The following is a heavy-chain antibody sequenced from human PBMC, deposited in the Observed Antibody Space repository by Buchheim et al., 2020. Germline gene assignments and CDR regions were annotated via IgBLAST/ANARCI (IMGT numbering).Heavy chain of an antibody. D-gene: IGHD4-17*01. V-gene: IGHV3-30*04. CDR3: ARGPDYGDSLGVSYYYYGMDV. CDR2: ISYDGSNK. Sequence: QVQLVESGGGVVQPGRSLRLSCAASGFTFSSYAMHWVRQAPGKGLEWVAVISYDGSNKYYADSVKGRFTISRDNSKNTLYLQMNSLRAEDTAVYYCARGPDYGDSLGVSYYYYGMDVWGQGTT. J-gene: IGHJ6*02. CDR1: GFTFSSYA.